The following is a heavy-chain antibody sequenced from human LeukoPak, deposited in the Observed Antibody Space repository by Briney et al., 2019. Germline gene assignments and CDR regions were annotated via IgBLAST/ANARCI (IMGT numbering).Heavy chain of an antibody. CDR2: IYHSGST. D-gene: IGHD6-13*01. CDR1: GYSISSGYY. J-gene: IGHJ4*02. Sequence: PSGTLSLTCTVSGYSISSGYYWGWIRQPPGKGLEWIGSIYHSGSTYYNPSLKSRVPISVDTSRNQFSLKLSSVTAADTAVYYCARVVAAAGTFWSYFDYWGQGTLVTVSS. V-gene: IGHV4-38-2*02. CDR3: ARVVAAAGTFWSYFDY.